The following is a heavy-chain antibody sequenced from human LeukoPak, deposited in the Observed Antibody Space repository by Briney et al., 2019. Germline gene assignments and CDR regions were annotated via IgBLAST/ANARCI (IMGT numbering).Heavy chain of an antibody. J-gene: IGHJ4*02. CDR2: IKQDGSEK. D-gene: IGHD6-13*01. CDR3: ARDSAGNDY. V-gene: IGHV3-7*01. CDR1: GFTFSTDW. Sequence: GGSMILSCAASGFTFSTDWMSWVRQAPGKGLEWVANIKQDGSEKYYVDSVKGRFTISRDNAKNSLYLQMNSLRAEDTAMYYCARDSAGNDYWGQGTLVTVSS.